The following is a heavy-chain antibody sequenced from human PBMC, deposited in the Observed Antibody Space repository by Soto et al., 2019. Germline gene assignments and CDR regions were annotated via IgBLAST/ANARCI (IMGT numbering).Heavy chain of an antibody. CDR3: ARGPYCSGGSCYPWFDP. D-gene: IGHD2-15*01. CDR1: GGSINSYY. V-gene: IGHV4-59*01. J-gene: IGHJ5*02. CDR2: IYYSGST. Sequence: SETLSLTCTVSGGSINSYYWSWIRQPPGKGLEWIGYIYYSGSTNYNPSLKSRVTISVDTSKNQFSLKLSSVTAADTAVYYCARGPYCSGGSCYPWFDPWGQGTLVTVSS.